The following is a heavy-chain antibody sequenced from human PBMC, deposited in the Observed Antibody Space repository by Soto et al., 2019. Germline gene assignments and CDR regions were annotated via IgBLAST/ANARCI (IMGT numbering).Heavy chain of an antibody. CDR2: MNPNSGNT. CDR3: ARGQAGAGCMDV. V-gene: IGHV1-8*01. Sequence: QVQLVQSGAEVKKPGASVKVSCKASGYTFTSYDLNWVRQATGQGLEWMGWMNPNSGNTGYAQKFQGRVTITRTTAICTGYMELRSRRSEDMAVYYCARGQAGAGCMDVWGKGSTVTVSS. CDR1: GYTFTSYD. D-gene: IGHD6-19*01. J-gene: IGHJ6*04.